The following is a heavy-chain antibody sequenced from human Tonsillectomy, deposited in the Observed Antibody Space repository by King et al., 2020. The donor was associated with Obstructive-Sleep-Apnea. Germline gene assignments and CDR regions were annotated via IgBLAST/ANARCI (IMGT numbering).Heavy chain of an antibody. J-gene: IGHJ4*02. Sequence: QLQESGPGLVKPSGTLSLTCAVSGGSISSSNWWSWVRQPPGKGLEWIGEIYHSGSTNYNPSLKSRVTISVDKSKNQFSLKLNSLTAADTAVYYCARFGDYYDSSGYYAQFDYWGQGTLVTVSS. CDR3: ARFGDYYDSSGYYAQFDY. CDR2: IYHSGST. D-gene: IGHD3-22*01. V-gene: IGHV4-4*02. CDR1: GGSISSSNW.